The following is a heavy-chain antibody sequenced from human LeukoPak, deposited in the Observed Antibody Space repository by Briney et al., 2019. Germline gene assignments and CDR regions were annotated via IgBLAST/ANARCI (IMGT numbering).Heavy chain of an antibody. CDR1: GYTFTSYD. CDR2: MNPNSGNT. CDR3: ARRLKGYYDSSGYYLDY. D-gene: IGHD3-22*01. Sequence: ASVKVSCKASGYTFTSYDINWVRQATGQGLEWMGWMNPNSGNTGYAQKFQGRVTITRNTSISTAYIELSSLRSEDTAVYYCARRLKGYYDSSGYYLDYWGQGTLVTVSS. J-gene: IGHJ4*02. V-gene: IGHV1-8*03.